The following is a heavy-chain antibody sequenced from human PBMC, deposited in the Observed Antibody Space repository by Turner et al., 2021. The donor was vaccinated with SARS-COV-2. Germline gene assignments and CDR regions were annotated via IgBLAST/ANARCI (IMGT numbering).Heavy chain of an antibody. J-gene: IGHJ4*02. Sequence: QLQLQESGPGLVKPSETLSLTCTVPGGSISSSSYCWGWIRQPPGKGLEWIGSMYYRGSTYYNPSLKSRVTISVDTSKNQFSLKLSSVTAADTAVYYCATHQRGYNWKYFDNWGQGTLVTVSP. V-gene: IGHV4-39*01. CDR2: MYYRGST. CDR1: GGSISSSSYC. CDR3: ATHQRGYNWKYFDN. D-gene: IGHD1-20*01.